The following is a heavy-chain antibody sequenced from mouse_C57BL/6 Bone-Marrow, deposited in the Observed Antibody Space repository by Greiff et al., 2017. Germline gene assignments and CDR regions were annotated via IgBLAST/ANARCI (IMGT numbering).Heavy chain of an antibody. CDR2: ISSGSSTI. CDR3: ARPGGYP. J-gene: IGHJ4*01. Sequence: VQLKESGGGLVKPGGSLKLSCAASGFTFSDYGMHWVRQAPEKGLEWVAYISSGSSTIYYADTVKVRFTISRDNAKNTLFLQMTSLRSEDTAMYYCARPGGYPRGQGTSVTVSS. CDR1: GFTFSDYG. D-gene: IGHD2-2*01. V-gene: IGHV5-17*01.